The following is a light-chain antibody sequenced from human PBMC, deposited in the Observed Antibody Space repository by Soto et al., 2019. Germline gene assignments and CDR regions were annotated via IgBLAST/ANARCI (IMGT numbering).Light chain of an antibody. J-gene: IGKJ3*01. CDR2: GAS. Sequence: EIVLTQSPATLSLSPGERATLSCRASQSVGSYLAWYQQKRGQAPRLLIYGASNRAPGIPARFSGSGSGTDFTITISRLKPEDFAVYHCLQRSIGFTFGPGTKVDIK. CDR3: LQRSIGFT. CDR1: QSVGSY. V-gene: IGKV3-11*01.